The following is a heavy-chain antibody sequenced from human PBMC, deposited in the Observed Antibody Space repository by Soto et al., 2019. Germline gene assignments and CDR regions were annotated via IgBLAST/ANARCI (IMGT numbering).Heavy chain of an antibody. Sequence: GGSLRLSCAVSGFTFSDYAMSWVRQAPGKGLVWVSGISDSGGYTYYADSVRGRFTISRDTSKSTLYLQMNSLRADDTAVYYCAKGRFTSSYDALDIWGQGTMVTVSS. J-gene: IGHJ3*02. CDR3: AKGRFTSSYDALDI. D-gene: IGHD4-4*01. CDR1: GFTFSDYA. V-gene: IGHV3-23*01. CDR2: ISDSGGYT.